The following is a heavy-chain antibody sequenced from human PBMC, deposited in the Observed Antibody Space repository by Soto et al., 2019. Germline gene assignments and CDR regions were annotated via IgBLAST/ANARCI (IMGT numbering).Heavy chain of an antibody. CDR1: GFTFSSYS. Sequence: EVQLVESGGGLVKPGGSLRLSCAASGFTFSSYSMNWVRQAPGKGLEWVSSISSSSSYIYYADSVKGRFTISRDNAKNSLYLQMNSLRAEDTAVYYCARGGGGYSYGSTPFDYWGQGTLFTVSS. V-gene: IGHV3-21*01. D-gene: IGHD5-18*01. J-gene: IGHJ4*02. CDR3: ARGGGGYSYGSTPFDY. CDR2: ISSSSSYI.